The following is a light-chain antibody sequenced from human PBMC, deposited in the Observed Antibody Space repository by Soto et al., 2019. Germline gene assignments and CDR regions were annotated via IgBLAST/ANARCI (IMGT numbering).Light chain of an antibody. CDR1: QIVYNGY. CDR2: GAS. V-gene: IGKV3-20*01. CDR3: QQYVSSPRT. J-gene: IGKJ1*01. Sequence: EIVLTQSPGTLSLSPGASATLSRRSSQIVYNGYLAWYQQKPGQPPRLLIFGASTRASGVPDRFSGSESGTDFTLTINRLQPEDFAVYYCQQYVSSPRTVGQGTQVEIK.